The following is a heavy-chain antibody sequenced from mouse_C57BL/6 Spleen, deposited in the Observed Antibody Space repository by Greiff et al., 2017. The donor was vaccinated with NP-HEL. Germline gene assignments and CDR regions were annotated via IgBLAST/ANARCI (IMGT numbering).Heavy chain of an antibody. CDR1: GFSLSTFGMG. D-gene: IGHD2-4*01. V-gene: IGHV8-8*01. CDR3: ARIEKVIYYDPYYYAMDY. J-gene: IGHJ4*01. CDR2: IWWDDDK. Sequence: QVTLKESGPGILQPSQTLSLTCSFSGFSLSTFGMGVGWIRQPSGKGLEWLAHIWWDDDKYYNPALKSRLTISKDTSKNQVFLKIANVDTADTATYYCARIEKVIYYDPYYYAMDYWGQGTSVTVSS.